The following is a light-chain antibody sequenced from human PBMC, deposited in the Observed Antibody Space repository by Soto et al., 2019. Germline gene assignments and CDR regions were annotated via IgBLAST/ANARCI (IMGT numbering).Light chain of an antibody. CDR3: GTWDASLSAGI. Sequence: QSVLTQPPSVSAAPRQKVTISCSGSTSNIGSNSVSWYQQLLGTAPKLLIYDNNKRPSGIPDRFSGSRSGTSATLGITGVQTWDEADYYCGTWDASLSAGIFGGGTKVTVL. CDR2: DNN. J-gene: IGLJ2*01. V-gene: IGLV1-51*01. CDR1: TSNIGSNS.